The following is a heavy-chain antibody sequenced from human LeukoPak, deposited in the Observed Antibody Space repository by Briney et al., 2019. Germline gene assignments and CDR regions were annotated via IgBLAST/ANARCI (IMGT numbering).Heavy chain of an antibody. CDR1: GFTFSSYA. CDR2: ISGSGGRT. J-gene: IGHJ4*02. Sequence: PGGSLRLSCAASGFTFSSYAMSWVRQAPGKGLEWVSGISGSGGRTYYADSVRGRFTISRDNSKNTLDLQMNSLRAEDTAVYYCAKEALWFGEFGISYWGQGTLVTVSS. D-gene: IGHD3-10*01. CDR3: AKEALWFGEFGISY. V-gene: IGHV3-23*01.